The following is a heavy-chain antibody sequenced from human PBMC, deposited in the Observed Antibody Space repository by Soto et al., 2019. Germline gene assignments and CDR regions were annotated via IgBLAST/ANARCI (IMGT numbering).Heavy chain of an antibody. CDR1: GFSFRSYA. CDR2: ISGSGGDT. CDR3: AKDGSLNYDILTGYYPDY. Sequence: PGGSLRLSCAASGFSFRSYAMTWVRQAPGKGLEWVSGISGSGGDTYYADSVKGRFTISRDNSKNTVYLQMNSLRVEDTAVYYCAKDGSLNYDILTGYYPDYWGQGTLVTVSS. D-gene: IGHD3-9*01. V-gene: IGHV3-23*01. J-gene: IGHJ4*02.